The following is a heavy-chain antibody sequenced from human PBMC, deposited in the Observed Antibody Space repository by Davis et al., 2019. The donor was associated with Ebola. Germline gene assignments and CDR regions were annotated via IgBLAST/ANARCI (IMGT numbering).Heavy chain of an antibody. V-gene: IGHV3-23*01. J-gene: IGHJ6*03. CDR3: AKSGSAEYYHYYMDV. D-gene: IGHD2-15*01. CDR1: GFTFSSYA. CDR2: ISGSGDST. Sequence: GESLKISCAASGFTFSSYAMSWVRQAPGKGLEWVSAISGSGDSTYYADSVKGRFTISRDNSKNTLYLQMNSLRAEDTAVYYCAKSGSAEYYHYYMDVWGKGTTVTVSS.